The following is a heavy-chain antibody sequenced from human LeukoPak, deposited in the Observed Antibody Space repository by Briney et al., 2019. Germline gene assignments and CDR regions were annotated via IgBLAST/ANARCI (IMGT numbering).Heavy chain of an antibody. J-gene: IGHJ4*02. CDR3: ARDLTGEMDYFDY. CDR2: IWYDGSNK. V-gene: IGHV3-33*01. D-gene: IGHD7-27*01. CDR1: GFTFSSYG. Sequence: PGGSLRLSCAASGFTFSSYGMHWVRQAPGKGLEWVAVIWYDGSNKYYADSVKGRFTISRDNSKNTLYLQMNGLRAEDTAVYYCARDLTGEMDYFDYWGQGTLVTVSS.